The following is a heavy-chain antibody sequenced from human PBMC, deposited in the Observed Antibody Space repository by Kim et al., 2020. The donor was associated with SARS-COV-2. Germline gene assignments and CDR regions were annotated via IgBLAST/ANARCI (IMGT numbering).Heavy chain of an antibody. CDR1: GFTFSSYA. Sequence: GGSLRLSCAASGFTFSSYAMHWVRQAPGKGLEWVAVISYDGSNKYYADSVKGRFTISRDNSKNTLYLQMNSLRAEDTAVYYCARTPRLLWFGELPLGLDAFDIWGQGTMVTVSS. V-gene: IGHV3-30-3*01. CDR3: ARTPRLLWFGELPLGLDAFDI. CDR2: ISYDGSNK. D-gene: IGHD3-10*01. J-gene: IGHJ3*02.